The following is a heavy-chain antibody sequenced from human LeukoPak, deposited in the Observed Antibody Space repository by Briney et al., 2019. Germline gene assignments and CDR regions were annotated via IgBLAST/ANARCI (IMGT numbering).Heavy chain of an antibody. CDR2: IYYSGST. J-gene: IGHJ5*02. V-gene: IGHV4-59*01. CDR3: ARGLTLDNAWYRGWFDP. D-gene: IGHD6-13*01. Sequence: SETLSLTCTVSGGSISSYYWSWIRQPPGKGLEWIGYIYYSGSTNYNPSLKSRVTISVDTSKNQFSLKLSSVTAADTAVYYCARGLTLDNAWYRGWFDPWGQGSLVIVSS. CDR1: GGSISSYY.